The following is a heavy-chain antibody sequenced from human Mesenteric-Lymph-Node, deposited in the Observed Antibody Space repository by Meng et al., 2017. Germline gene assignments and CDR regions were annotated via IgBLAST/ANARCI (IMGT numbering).Heavy chain of an antibody. Sequence: QVQLVQSGYELKKPGASVKVSCKASGYTFTKYAMNWVRQAPGQGLEWMGWINTDTGNPTYAQGFTGRFVFSSDTSVSTAYLQISSLKAEDTAVYYCARGNHCSSTSCPPDCWGQGTLVTVSS. CDR1: GYTFTKYA. D-gene: IGHD2-2*01. CDR3: ARGNHCSSTSCPPDC. V-gene: IGHV7-4-1*02. J-gene: IGHJ4*02. CDR2: INTDTGNP.